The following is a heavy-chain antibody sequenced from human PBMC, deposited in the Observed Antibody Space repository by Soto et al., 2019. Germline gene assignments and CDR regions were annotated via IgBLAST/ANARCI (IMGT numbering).Heavy chain of an antibody. CDR3: ARHREMDDYGDYGDAFDI. Sequence: PGESLKISCKGSGYSFTSYWIGWVRQMPGKGLEWMGIIYPGDSDTRYSPSFQGQVTISADKSISTAYLQWSSLKASDTAMYYCARHREMDDYGDYGDAFDIWGQGTMVTVSS. D-gene: IGHD4-17*01. J-gene: IGHJ3*02. CDR2: IYPGDSDT. V-gene: IGHV5-51*01. CDR1: GYSFTSYW.